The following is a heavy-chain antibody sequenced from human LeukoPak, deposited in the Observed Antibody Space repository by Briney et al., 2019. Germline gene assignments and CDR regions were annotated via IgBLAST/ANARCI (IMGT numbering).Heavy chain of an antibody. D-gene: IGHD2-15*01. J-gene: IGHJ4*02. CDR2: IYHSGST. CDR3: ASRYCSGGSCYPRY. V-gene: IGHV4-39*07. CDR1: GGSISSSSYY. Sequence: TTSETLSLTCTVSGGSISSSSYYWGWIRQPPGKGLEWIGSIYHSGSTNYNPSLKSRVTISVDKSKNQFSLKLSSVTAADTAVYYCASRYCSGGSCYPRYWGQGTLVTVSS.